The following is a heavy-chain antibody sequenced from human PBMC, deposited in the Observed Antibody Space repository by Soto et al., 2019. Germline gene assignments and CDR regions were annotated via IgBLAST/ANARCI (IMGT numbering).Heavy chain of an antibody. J-gene: IGHJ4*02. CDR2: ISYDGSNK. CDR1: GFTFSSYA. V-gene: IGHV3-30-3*01. CDR3: ASDYDFWSGYYGAFYFDY. D-gene: IGHD3-3*01. Sequence: GGSLRLSCAASGFTFSSYAMHWVRQAPGKGLEWVAVISYDGSNKYYADSVKGRFTISRDNSKNTLYLQMNSLRAEDTAVYYCASDYDFWSGYYGAFYFDYWGQGTLVTVSS.